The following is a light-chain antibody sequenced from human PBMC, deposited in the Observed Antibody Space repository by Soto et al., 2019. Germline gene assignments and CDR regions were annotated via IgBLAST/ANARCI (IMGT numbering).Light chain of an antibody. J-gene: IGKJ2*01. V-gene: IGKV3-20*01. Sequence: EIVLTQSPGTLSLSPGERATLSCRARQSVSSSYLAWYQQKPGQAPRLLIYGASSRATGIPDRFSGSGSGTDFTLTISRLEPEDFAVYYCQQYGTSPYTFGKGPKLEIK. CDR1: QSVSSSY. CDR3: QQYGTSPYT. CDR2: GAS.